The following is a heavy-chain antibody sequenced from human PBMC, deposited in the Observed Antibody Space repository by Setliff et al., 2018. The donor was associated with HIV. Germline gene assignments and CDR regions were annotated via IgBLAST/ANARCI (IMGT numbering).Heavy chain of an antibody. J-gene: IGHJ5*01. CDR1: GGSFSGSY. CDR3: VRELLGSGGTVPEVNFFDS. CDR2: INQSGST. V-gene: IGHV4-34*01. Sequence: SETLSLTCAVYGGSFSGSYWSWIRQPPGKGLEWIGEINQSGSTNYNPSLKSRPLISIDTSKTQFSLNLRSVTAADTAVYYCVRELLGSGGTVPEVNFFDSWGQGTLVTVSS. D-gene: IGHD1-26*01.